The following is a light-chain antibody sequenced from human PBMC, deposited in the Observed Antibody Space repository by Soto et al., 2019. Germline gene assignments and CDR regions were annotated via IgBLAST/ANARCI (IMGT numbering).Light chain of an antibody. J-gene: IGKJ2*02. CDR2: GAS. Sequence: EIVLTQSPGTLSLSPGERATLSCRASQSVSSSYLAWYQQKPGQAPRLLIYGASSRATGIPDRFSGSVSGTDFPLTISRLEPEDFAVYYCQQYGSSPPCTFGQGTKLEIK. CDR1: QSVSSSY. V-gene: IGKV3-20*01. CDR3: QQYGSSPPCT.